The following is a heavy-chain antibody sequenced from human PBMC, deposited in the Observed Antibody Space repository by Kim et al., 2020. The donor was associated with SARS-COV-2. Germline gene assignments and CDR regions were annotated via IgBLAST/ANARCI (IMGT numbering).Heavy chain of an antibody. D-gene: IGHD4-17*01. J-gene: IGHJ6*02. V-gene: IGHV3-11*06. CDR2: ISSSSSYT. CDR1: GFTFSDYY. Sequence: GGSLRLSCAASGFTFSDYYMSWIRQAPGKGLEWVSYISSSSSYTNYADSVKGRFTISRDNAKNSLYLQMNSLRAEDTAVYYCARDHAHYGDLTNTGKYYYYGMDVWGQGTTVTVSS. CDR3: ARDHAHYGDLTNTGKYYYYGMDV.